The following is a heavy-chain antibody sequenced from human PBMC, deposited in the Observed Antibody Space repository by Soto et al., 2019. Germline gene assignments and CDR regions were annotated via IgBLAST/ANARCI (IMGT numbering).Heavy chain of an antibody. V-gene: IGHV3-13*01. CDR3: TRKRYAFAFDI. Sequence: GSLRLSCTASGFAFNTYNMDWVRQPPGTGLEWVSAVGGAGETFYSGSVKGRFTISRENAENSFFLQMNSLRAEDTAVYYCTRKRYAFAFDICGQGTRVTVSS. D-gene: IGHD3-9*01. CDR2: VGGAGET. J-gene: IGHJ3*02. CDR1: GFAFNTYN.